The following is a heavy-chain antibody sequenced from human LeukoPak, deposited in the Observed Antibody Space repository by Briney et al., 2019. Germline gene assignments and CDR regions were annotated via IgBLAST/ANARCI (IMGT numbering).Heavy chain of an antibody. Sequence: EASVKVSCKASGYTFTSYDINWVRQATGQGREWMGWMNPNSGNTGYAQKFQGRVTLTRNTSISTAYMELSSLRSEDAAVYYCARGLGRTAMVTRGEVRFDYWGQGTLVTVSS. CDR1: GYTFTSYD. J-gene: IGHJ4*02. V-gene: IGHV1-8*01. CDR2: MNPNSGNT. CDR3: ARGLGRTAMVTRGEVRFDY. D-gene: IGHD5-18*01.